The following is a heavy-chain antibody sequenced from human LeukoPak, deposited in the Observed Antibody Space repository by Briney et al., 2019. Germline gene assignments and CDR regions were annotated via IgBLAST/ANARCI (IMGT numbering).Heavy chain of an antibody. D-gene: IGHD3-10*01. V-gene: IGHV3-30*18. CDR2: ISYDGSNK. CDR3: AKEGLLTYYGSGSSIGWYFDY. J-gene: IGHJ4*02. CDR1: GFTFSSYG. Sequence: PGRSLRLSCAASGFTFSSYGMHWVRQAPGKGLEWVAVISYDGSNKYYADSVKGRFTISRDNSKNTLYLQMNSLRAEDTAVYYCAKEGLLTYYGSGSSIGWYFDYWGQGTLVTVSS.